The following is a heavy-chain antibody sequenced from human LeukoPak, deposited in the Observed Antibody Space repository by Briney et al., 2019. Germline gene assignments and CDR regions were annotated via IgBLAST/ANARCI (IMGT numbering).Heavy chain of an antibody. CDR2: FDPADAET. CDR3: ASWLGETANDNFDI. CDR1: GYTLSNIS. D-gene: IGHD3-10*01. J-gene: IGHJ3*02. V-gene: IGHV1-24*01. Sequence: ASVKLSCEASGYTLSNISMHWVRQAPGKGLEWMGGFDPADAETIYAQRFQGRVTMTGDTSTDTVYMQMSSLRSEDTAVYYCASWLGETANDNFDIWGQGTMVTVSS.